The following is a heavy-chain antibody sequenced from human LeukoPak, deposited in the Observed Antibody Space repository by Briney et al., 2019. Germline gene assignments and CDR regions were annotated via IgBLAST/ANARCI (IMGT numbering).Heavy chain of an antibody. V-gene: IGHV3-30*18. D-gene: IGHD3-9*01. CDR2: ISYDGSNK. Sequence: GGSLRLSCAASGFTFSSYGMHWVRQAPGKGLEWVAVISYDGSNKYYADSVKGRFTISRDNSKNTLYLQMNSLRAEDTAVYYCAKESNYDILTGYNNIGVRYFDYWAREPWSPSPQ. J-gene: IGHJ4*02. CDR3: AKESNYDILTGYNNIGVRYFDY. CDR1: GFTFSSYG.